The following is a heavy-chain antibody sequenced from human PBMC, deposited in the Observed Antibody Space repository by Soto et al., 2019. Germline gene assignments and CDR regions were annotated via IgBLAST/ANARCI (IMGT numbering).Heavy chain of an antibody. CDR2: IYYSGSS. V-gene: IGHV4-31*03. D-gene: IGHD1-26*01. CDR1: GGSISSGDYY. J-gene: IGHJ4*02. Sequence: PSETLSLTCTVSGGSISSGDYYWSWIRQHPGKGLEWIGNIYYSGSSYYNPSLKSRATISIDTSKDQFSLRLGSVTAADTAVYYRARVEGSSYYFRHDCWGRGTLVTVSS. CDR3: ARVEGSSYYFRHDC.